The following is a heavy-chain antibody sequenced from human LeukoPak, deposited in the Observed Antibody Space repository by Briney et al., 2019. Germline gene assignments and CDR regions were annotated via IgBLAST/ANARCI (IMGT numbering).Heavy chain of an antibody. J-gene: IGHJ6*03. D-gene: IGHD2-21*02. CDR2: IIPIFGTA. CDR1: RGTFSRYA. CDR3: ARDGDSYYYFYMDV. Sequence: GASVKVSCKASRGTFSRYAISWVRQAPGQGLEWMGGIIPIFGTANYAQKFQGRVTITTDKSTSTAYMELSSLRSEDTAVYYCARDGDSYYYFYMDVWGKGTTVTVSS. V-gene: IGHV1-69*05.